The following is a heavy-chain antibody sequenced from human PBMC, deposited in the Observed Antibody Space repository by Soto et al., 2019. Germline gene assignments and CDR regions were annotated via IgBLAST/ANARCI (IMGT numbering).Heavy chain of an antibody. D-gene: IGHD5-18*01. Sequence: GASVKVSCKASGGTFSSYAISWVRQAPGQGLEWMGGIIPIFGTANYAQKFQGRVTITADESTSTAYMELSSLRSEDTAVYYCARARYSYGLREYYYYYYYGMDVWGQGTTVTVSS. J-gene: IGHJ6*02. CDR2: IIPIFGTA. CDR1: GGTFSSYA. CDR3: ARARYSYGLREYYYYYYYGMDV. V-gene: IGHV1-69*13.